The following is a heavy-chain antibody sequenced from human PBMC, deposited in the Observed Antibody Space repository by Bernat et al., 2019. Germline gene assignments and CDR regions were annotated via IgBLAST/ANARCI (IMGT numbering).Heavy chain of an antibody. Sequence: EVQLVESGGGLVKPGGSLRLSCAASGFTFSSYSMNWVRQAPGKGLEWVSSISSSSSYIYYADSVKGRFTISRDNAKNSLYLQMNSLRAEDTAVYYCARADGGYSYGSVYHYFDYWGQGTLVTVSS. V-gene: IGHV3-21*01. CDR2: ISSSSSYI. CDR3: ARADGGYSYGSVYHYFDY. D-gene: IGHD5-18*01. CDR1: GFTFSSYS. J-gene: IGHJ4*02.